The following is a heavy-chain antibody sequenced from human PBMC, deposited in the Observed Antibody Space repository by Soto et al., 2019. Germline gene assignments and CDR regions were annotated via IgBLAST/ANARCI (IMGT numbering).Heavy chain of an antibody. Sequence: ASVKVSCKAPAGTFTSYYIHWVRQAPGHGLEWMGIINPNGGSTRFAQTFQGRITMTTDTSTSTVYMELRSLRSEDTAVYYCAKALKPYYYYYGMDVWGQGTTVTVSS. CDR2: INPNGGST. CDR1: AGTFTSYY. J-gene: IGHJ6*02. CDR3: AKALKPYYYYYGMDV. V-gene: IGHV1-46*01.